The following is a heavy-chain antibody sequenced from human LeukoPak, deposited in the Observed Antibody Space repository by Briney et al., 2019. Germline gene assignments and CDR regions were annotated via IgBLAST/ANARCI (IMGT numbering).Heavy chain of an antibody. CDR3: VREGGSGWYSGWFDP. D-gene: IGHD6-19*01. CDR2: IKQDGSEK. V-gene: IGHV3-7*01. CDR1: GFTFSSYW. J-gene: IGHJ5*02. Sequence: SGGSLRLSCAASGFTFSSYWMSWVRQAPGKGLEWVANIKQDGSEKYYVDSVKGRFTISRDNAENSLHLQMNSLRAEDTAVYYCVREGGSGWYSGWFDPWGQGTLVTVSS.